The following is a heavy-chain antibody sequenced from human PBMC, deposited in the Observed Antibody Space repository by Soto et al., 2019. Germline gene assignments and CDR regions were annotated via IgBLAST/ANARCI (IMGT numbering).Heavy chain of an antibody. Sequence: PSETLSLTCAVYGGSFSGYYWSCIRQPPGKGLEWIGYIYSSGGSYYNPSLRGRLTISIDTSKNQFSLKLNSVTVADTAIYYCVGTGTTDDYWGRGTLVTVSS. J-gene: IGHJ4*02. CDR2: IYSSGGS. D-gene: IGHD1-1*01. V-gene: IGHV4-4*09. CDR3: VGTGTTDDY. CDR1: GGSFSGYY.